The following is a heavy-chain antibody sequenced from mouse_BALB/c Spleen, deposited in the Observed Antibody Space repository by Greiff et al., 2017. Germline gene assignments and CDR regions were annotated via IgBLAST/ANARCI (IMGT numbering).Heavy chain of an antibody. D-gene: IGHD1-1*01. CDR1: GFTFSSFG. Sequence: EVQGVESGGGLVQPGGSRKLSCAASGFTFSSFGMHWVRQAPEKGLEWVAYISSGSSTIYYADTVKGRFTISRDNPKNTLFLQMTSLRSEDTAMYYCARQDYGSSYYFDYWGQGTTLTVSS. CDR2: ISSGSSTI. J-gene: IGHJ2*01. V-gene: IGHV5-17*02. CDR3: ARQDYGSSYYFDY.